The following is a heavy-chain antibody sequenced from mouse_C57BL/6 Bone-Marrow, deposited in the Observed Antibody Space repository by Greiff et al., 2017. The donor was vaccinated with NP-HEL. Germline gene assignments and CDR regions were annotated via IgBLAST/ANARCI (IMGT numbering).Heavy chain of an antibody. J-gene: IGHJ1*03. CDR3: ARHGCYGWYFDV. CDR2: IDPNSGGT. CDR1: GYTFTSYW. Sequence: VQLQQPGAELVKPGASVKLSCKASGYTFTSYWMHWVKQRPGRGLEWIGRIDPNSGGTKYNEKFKSKATLTVDTPSSPAYMQLSSLTSEDSAVYFCARHGCYGWYFDVWGTGTTVTVAS. D-gene: IGHD2-3*01. V-gene: IGHV1-72*01.